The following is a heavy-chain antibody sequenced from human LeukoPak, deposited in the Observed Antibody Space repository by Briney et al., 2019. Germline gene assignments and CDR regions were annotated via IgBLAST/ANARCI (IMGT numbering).Heavy chain of an antibody. CDR3: ARDRGYYYDSSGLDY. V-gene: IGHV1-69*13. D-gene: IGHD3-22*01. Sequence: SVKVSCKASGGTFSSYAISWVRQAPGQGLEWMGGIIPIFGTANYAQKFQGRVTITADESTSTAYMELRSLRSDDTAVYYCARDRGYYYDSSGLDYWGQGTLVTVSS. CDR1: GGTFSSYA. CDR2: IIPIFGTA. J-gene: IGHJ4*02.